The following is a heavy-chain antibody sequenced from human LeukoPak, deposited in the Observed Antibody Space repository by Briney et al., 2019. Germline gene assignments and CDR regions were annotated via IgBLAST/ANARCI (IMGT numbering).Heavy chain of an antibody. Sequence: PGGSLRLSCAASGFTFSSYAMSWVRQAPGKGLEWVSAISGSGGSTYYADSVKGRFTISRDNSKNTLYLQMNSLRAEDTAVYYCAKALYGHSYGYYFDYWGQGTLVTVSS. CDR2: ISGSGGST. J-gene: IGHJ4*02. CDR1: GFTFSSYA. CDR3: AKALYGHSYGYYFDY. V-gene: IGHV3-23*01. D-gene: IGHD5-18*01.